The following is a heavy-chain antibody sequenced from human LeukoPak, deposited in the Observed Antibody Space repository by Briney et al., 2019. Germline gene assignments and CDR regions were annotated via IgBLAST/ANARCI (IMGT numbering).Heavy chain of an antibody. D-gene: IGHD3-3*01. CDR3: ARDLVTIFGVVTPSNWLDP. V-gene: IGHV1-69*05. Sequence: ASVKVSCKTSGGTFSSYAISWVRQAPGQGLEWMGGIIPIFGTANYAQKFQGRVTITTDESTSTAYMELSSLRSEDTAVYYCARDLVTIFGVVTPSNWLDPWGQGTLVTVSS. J-gene: IGHJ5*02. CDR2: IIPIFGTA. CDR1: GGTFSSYA.